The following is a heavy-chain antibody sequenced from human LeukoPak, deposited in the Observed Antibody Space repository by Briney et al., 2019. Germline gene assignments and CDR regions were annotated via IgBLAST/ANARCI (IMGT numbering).Heavy chain of an antibody. CDR2: IYYSGST. D-gene: IGHD1-26*01. J-gene: IGHJ4*02. Sequence: SETLSLTCTVSGGSISSYYWSWIRQPPGKGLEWIGYIYYSGSTNYNPSLKSRVAISVDTSKNQFSLKLSSVTAADTAVYYCARGGSYLPFDYWGQGTLVTVSS. V-gene: IGHV4-59*01. CDR1: GGSISSYY. CDR3: ARGGSYLPFDY.